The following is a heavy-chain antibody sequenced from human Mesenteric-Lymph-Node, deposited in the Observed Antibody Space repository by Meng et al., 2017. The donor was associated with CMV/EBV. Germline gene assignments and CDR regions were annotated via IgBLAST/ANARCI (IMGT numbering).Heavy chain of an antibody. J-gene: IGHJ4*02. D-gene: IGHD3-22*01. CDR1: GFTFTSFG. CDR2: LSSYNGNT. Sequence: VQLLQSVPEVKRTVASVKVSCTTSGFTFTSFGFTWVRQAPGQGLVWMGWLSSYNGNTNYAQKFQDRVTMTADKSTNTAYMELRNLRSDDTALYYCGGEIYYYDSHGPDYWGQGTLVTVSS. V-gene: IGHV1-18*01. CDR3: GGEIYYYDSHGPDY.